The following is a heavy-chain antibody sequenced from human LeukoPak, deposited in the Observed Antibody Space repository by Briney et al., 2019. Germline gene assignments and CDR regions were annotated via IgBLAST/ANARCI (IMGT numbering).Heavy chain of an antibody. V-gene: IGHV3-23*01. Sequence: GGSLRLSCAASGFTFSSYAMSWVRQAPGKWLGWVSVISGSGGSTYYADSVKGRFTTSRDNSNNTLYLQINSLRAEDTAVYYCAKNPRYFDSLLLPADFDYWGQGTLVTVSS. CDR2: ISGSGGST. J-gene: IGHJ4*02. CDR1: GFTFSSYA. CDR3: AKNPRYFDSLLLPADFDY. D-gene: IGHD3-9*01.